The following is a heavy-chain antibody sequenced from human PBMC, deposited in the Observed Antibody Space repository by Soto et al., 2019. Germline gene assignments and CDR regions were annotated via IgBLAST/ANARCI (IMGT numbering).Heavy chain of an antibody. V-gene: IGHV1-2*04. J-gene: IGHJ4*02. Sequence: QVQLVQSGAEVKKPGASVKVSCKASGYTFTGYYMHWVRQAPGQGIEWMGWINPNSGGTNYAQKFQGWVTMTRDTSISTAYMELSRLRSDDTAVYYCARDYYDSSGYYFDYWGQGTLVTVSS. CDR2: INPNSGGT. D-gene: IGHD3-22*01. CDR1: GYTFTGYY. CDR3: ARDYYDSSGYYFDY.